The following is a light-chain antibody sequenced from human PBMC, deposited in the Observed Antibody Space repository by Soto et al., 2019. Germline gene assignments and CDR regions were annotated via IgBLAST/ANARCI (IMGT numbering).Light chain of an antibody. CDR1: SSNIGRNT. CDR2: SNS. V-gene: IGLV1-44*01. CDR3: AAWDDSLGAYV. J-gene: IGLJ1*01. Sequence: QSVLTQPPSASGTPGQRVTISCFGSSSNIGRNTVNWYQQLPGTAPKLLIYSNSQRPSGVPVRFSGSKSGTSASLAISGLQSEDEADYYCAAWDDSLGAYVFGTGTKVTVL.